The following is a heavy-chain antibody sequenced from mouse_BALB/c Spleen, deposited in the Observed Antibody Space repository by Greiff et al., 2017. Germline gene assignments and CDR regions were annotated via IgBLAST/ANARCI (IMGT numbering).Heavy chain of an antibody. V-gene: IGHV5-9-4*01. CDR2: ISSGGSYT. Sequence: EVQLVESGGGLVKPGGSLKLSCAASGFTFSSYAMSWVRQSPEKRLEWVAEISSGGSYTYYPDTVTGRFTISRDNAKNTLYLEMSSLRSEDTAMYYCAREKNYYHYFDYWGQGTTLTVSS. CDR3: AREKNYYHYFDY. J-gene: IGHJ2*01. CDR1: GFTFSSYA. D-gene: IGHD1-1*01.